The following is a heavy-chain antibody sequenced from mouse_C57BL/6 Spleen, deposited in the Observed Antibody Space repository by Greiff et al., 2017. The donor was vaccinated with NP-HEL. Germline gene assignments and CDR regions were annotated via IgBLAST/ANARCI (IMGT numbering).Heavy chain of an antibody. D-gene: IGHD2-1*01. CDR2: IDPENGDT. V-gene: IGHV14-4*01. J-gene: IGHJ3*01. CDR1: GFNIKDDY. Sequence: VQLQQSGAELVRPGASVKLSCTASGFNIKDDYMHWVKQRPEQGLEWIGWIDPENGDTEYASKFQGKATITADTSSNPAYLQLSSLTSEDTAVYYCTRAYGNYEPYWGQGTLVTVSA. CDR3: TRAYGNYEPY.